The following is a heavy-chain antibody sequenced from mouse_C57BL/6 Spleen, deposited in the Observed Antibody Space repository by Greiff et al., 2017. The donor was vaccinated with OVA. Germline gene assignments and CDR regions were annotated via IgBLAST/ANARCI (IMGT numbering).Heavy chain of an antibody. V-gene: IGHV1-7*01. CDR3: ARWGTTVVSDY. D-gene: IGHD1-1*01. CDR2: INPSSGYT. J-gene: IGHJ2*01. CDR1: GYTFTSYW. Sequence: QVQLQQSGAELAKPGASVKLSCKASGYTFTSYWMHWVKQRPGQGLEWIGYINPSSGYTKYNQKFKDKATLTEDKSSSTAYMQLSSLTYEDSAVYYCARWGTTVVSDYWGQGTTLTVSS.